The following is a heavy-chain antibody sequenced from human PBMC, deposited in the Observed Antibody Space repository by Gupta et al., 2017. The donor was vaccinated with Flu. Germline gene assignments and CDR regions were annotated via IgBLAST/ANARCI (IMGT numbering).Heavy chain of an antibody. Sequence: EVQLVESGGGLVQPGRSLRLSCAASGFAFRDYAMNWVRQVPGKGLEWVSGISWTSGSVGYADSVRGRFTISRDNAKNSLDLQMNSLRVGDTALNYCAKTRDINYDSHRYDGDFDYWGRGTLVTVSS. D-gene: IGHD3-22*01. J-gene: IGHJ4*02. CDR2: ISWTSGSV. CDR3: AKTRDINYDSHRYDGDFDY. V-gene: IGHV3-9*01. CDR1: GFAFRDYA.